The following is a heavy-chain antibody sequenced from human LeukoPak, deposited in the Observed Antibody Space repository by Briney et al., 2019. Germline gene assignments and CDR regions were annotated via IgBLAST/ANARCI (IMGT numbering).Heavy chain of an antibody. V-gene: IGHV4-59*01. Sequence: SETLSLTCTVSGGSISSYYWSWIRQPPGKGLKWIGYIYYSGSTNYNPSLKSRVTISVDTSKNQFSLKLSSVAAADTAVYYCARGKGLHAFDIWGQGTMVTVSS. CDR3: ARGKGLHAFDI. CDR1: GGSISSYY. J-gene: IGHJ3*02. CDR2: IYYSGST. D-gene: IGHD4-11*01.